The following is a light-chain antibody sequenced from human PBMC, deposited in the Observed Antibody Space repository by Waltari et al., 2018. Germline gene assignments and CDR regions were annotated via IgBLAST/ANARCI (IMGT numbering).Light chain of an antibody. J-gene: IGKJ2*01. V-gene: IGKV3-20*01. CDR1: QSLSSTY. CDR3: QQYGRSPYT. Sequence: EIVLTQSPGTLSLSPGERATPPCRASQSLSSTYLAWYQQKPGQAPRLLIYGASSRATGIPDRFSGSGSGTDFTLSISRLEPEDSAVYYCQQYGRSPYTFGQGTKLEIK. CDR2: GAS.